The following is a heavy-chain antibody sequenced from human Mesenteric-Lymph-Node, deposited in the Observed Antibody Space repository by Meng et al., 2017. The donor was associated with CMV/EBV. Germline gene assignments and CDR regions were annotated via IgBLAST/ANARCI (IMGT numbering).Heavy chain of an antibody. D-gene: IGHD2-8*01. CDR3: ARGLYDPPMDV. Sequence: GGSLRLSCAASGFPFSNYGMHWVRQAPGRGLEWVALIAHNGNNEYSADSVKGRFTISRDNSKNTLYLQMNSLRTDDTAVYYCARGLYDPPMDVWGQGTTVTVSS. V-gene: IGHV3-30*03. CDR1: GFPFSNYG. CDR2: IAHNGNNE. J-gene: IGHJ6*02.